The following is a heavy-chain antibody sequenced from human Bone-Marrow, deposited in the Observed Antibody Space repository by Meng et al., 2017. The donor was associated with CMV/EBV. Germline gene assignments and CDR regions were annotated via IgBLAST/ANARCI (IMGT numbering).Heavy chain of an antibody. D-gene: IGHD2-21*01. CDR3: TTDLWVNFDY. V-gene: IGHV3-15*01. Sequence: GESLKISFAASGFTFSNAWMSWVRQAPGKGLEWVGRIKSKTDGGTTDYAAHVKGRFTISRDDSKNTLYLQMNSLKTEDTAVYYCTTDLWVNFDYWGQGTLVTVSS. J-gene: IGHJ4*02. CDR2: IKSKTDGGTT. CDR1: GFTFSNAW.